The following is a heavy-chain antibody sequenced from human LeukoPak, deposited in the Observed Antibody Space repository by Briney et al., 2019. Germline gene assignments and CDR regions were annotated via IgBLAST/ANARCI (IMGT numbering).Heavy chain of an antibody. J-gene: IGHJ2*01. D-gene: IGHD3-10*01. CDR3: ARDPTMVRGVINWYFDL. V-gene: IGHV1-2*02. CDR2: INPNSGGT. Sequence: ASVKVSCKASGYTFTGYYMHWVRQAPGQGLEWMGWINPNSGGTNYAQKFQGRVTMTRDTSISTAYMELSRLRSDDTAVYYCARDPTMVRGVINWYFDLWGRGTLVTVSS. CDR1: GYTFTGYY.